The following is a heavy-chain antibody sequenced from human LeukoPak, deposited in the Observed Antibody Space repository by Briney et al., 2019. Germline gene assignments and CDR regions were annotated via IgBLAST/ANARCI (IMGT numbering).Heavy chain of an antibody. J-gene: IGHJ4*02. Sequence: GASVKVSCKASGGTFSNDAITWVRQAPGQWLEWMGRIVPILGFTNYPQRFEGKVTLTADKSTATAYMELSSLTSEDTAVYYCAREIGGGPYYFDYWGQGTLVTVSS. CDR2: IVPILGFT. V-gene: IGHV1-69*04. CDR3: AREIGGGPYYFDY. CDR1: GGTFSNDA. D-gene: IGHD2/OR15-2a*01.